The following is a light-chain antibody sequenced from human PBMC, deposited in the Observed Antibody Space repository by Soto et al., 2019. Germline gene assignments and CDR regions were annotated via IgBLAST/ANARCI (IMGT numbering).Light chain of an antibody. CDR1: QSISSY. V-gene: IGKV1-39*01. J-gene: IGKJ1*01. CDR3: QQSYSTPPT. CDR2: AAS. Sequence: DIKMTQSPSSLSASVGDRVTIXXRASQSISSYLNWYQQKPGKAPKXLIYAASSLQSGVPSRFSGSGSGTDFTLTISSLQPEDFATYYCQQSYSTPPTFGQGTKVDIK.